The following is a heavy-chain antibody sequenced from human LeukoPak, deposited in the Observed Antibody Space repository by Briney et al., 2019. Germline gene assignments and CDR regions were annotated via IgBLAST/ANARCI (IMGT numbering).Heavy chain of an antibody. J-gene: IGHJ4*02. CDR3: ARENYDILTGYYLDWDY. CDR2: IYHSGST. D-gene: IGHD3-9*01. V-gene: IGHV4-38-2*02. CDR1: GYSISSGYY. Sequence: PSETLSLTCAVSGYSISSGYYWGWIRQPPGKGLEWIGSIYHSGSTYYNPSLKSRVTISVDTSKNQFSLKLSSVTAADTAVYYCARENYDILTGYYLDWDYWGQGTPVTVSS.